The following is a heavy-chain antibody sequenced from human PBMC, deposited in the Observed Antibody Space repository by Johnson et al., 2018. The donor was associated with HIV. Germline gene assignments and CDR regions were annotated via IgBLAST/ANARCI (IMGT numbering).Heavy chain of an antibody. CDR1: GFTFSSYW. Sequence: VQLVESGGGLVQPGGSLRLSCAASGFTFSSYWMSWVRQAPGKGLEWVANIKQDGSEKYYVDSVKGRFTISRDHAKNSLYLKMNSLGAEDTAVYYCARGSYYDSSGDAFDIWGQGTMVTVSS. CDR3: ARGSYYDSSGDAFDI. CDR2: IKQDGSEK. D-gene: IGHD3-22*01. J-gene: IGHJ3*02. V-gene: IGHV3-7*01.